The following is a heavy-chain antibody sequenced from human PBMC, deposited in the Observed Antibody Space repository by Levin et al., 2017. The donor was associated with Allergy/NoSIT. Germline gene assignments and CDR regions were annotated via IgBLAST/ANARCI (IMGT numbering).Heavy chain of an antibody. Sequence: GGSLRLSCAASGLTFSRDDMHWIRQAPGKGLEWLALISYDGSNKDYINSVRGRFTVSRDNSKNMLYLQMNSLRPEDTAVYYCAKKTSGYGYFDHWGQGTLVTVSS. CDR2: ISYDGSNK. V-gene: IGHV3-30*18. D-gene: IGHD5-12*01. J-gene: IGHJ4*02. CDR1: GLTFSRDD. CDR3: AKKTSGYGYFDH.